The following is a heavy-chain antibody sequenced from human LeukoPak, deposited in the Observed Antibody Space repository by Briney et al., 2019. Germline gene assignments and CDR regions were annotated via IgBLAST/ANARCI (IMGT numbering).Heavy chain of an antibody. J-gene: IGHJ4*02. CDR3: ASLTMVRGVPQYYFDY. Sequence: GGSLRLSCAASGFTFDDYAMHWVRQAPGKGLEWVSGISWNSGSIGYADSVKGRFTISRDNSKNTLYLQMNSLRAEDTAVYYCASLTMVRGVPQYYFDYWGQGTLVTVPS. CDR1: GFTFDDYA. CDR2: ISWNSGSI. D-gene: IGHD3-10*01. V-gene: IGHV3-9*01.